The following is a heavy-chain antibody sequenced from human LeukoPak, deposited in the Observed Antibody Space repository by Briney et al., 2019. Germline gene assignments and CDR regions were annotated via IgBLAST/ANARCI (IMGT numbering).Heavy chain of an antibody. D-gene: IGHD2-2*01. V-gene: IGHV3-23*01. CDR3: AKHRPYCSSTSCPGGHFDY. CDR1: GFTFSSYA. Sequence: GGSLRLSCAASGFTFSSYAMSWVRQAPGKGLEWVSAISGSGGSTYYADSVKGRFTISRDNSKNTLYLQMNRLRAEDTAVYYCAKHRPYCSSTSCPGGHFDYWGQGTLVTVSS. CDR2: ISGSGGST. J-gene: IGHJ4*02.